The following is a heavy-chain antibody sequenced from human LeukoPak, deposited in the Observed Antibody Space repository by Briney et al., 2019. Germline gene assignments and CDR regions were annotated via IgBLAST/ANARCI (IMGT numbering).Heavy chain of an antibody. Sequence: SETLSLTCAVSGYSISSGFYWGWIRQPPGKGLECIGTIYHSGSTYYNPSLKSRVTISVDTSKNQFSLRLSSVTAADTAVYYCARAKTGTTGNFDYWGQGTLITVSS. D-gene: IGHD1-7*01. J-gene: IGHJ4*02. V-gene: IGHV4-38-2*01. CDR1: GYSISSGFY. CDR3: ARAKTGTTGNFDY. CDR2: IYHSGST.